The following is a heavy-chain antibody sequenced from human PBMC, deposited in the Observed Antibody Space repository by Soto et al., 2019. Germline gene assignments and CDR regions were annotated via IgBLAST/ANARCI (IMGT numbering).Heavy chain of an antibody. CDR3: ARAGLDYYGMDV. D-gene: IGHD6-6*01. Sequence: QVQLVESGGGVVQPGRSLRLSCAASGFTFSSYGMHWVRQAPGKGLEWVAVIWYDGSNKYYADSVKGRFTISRDNCKNTLYLQMNSLRAEDTAVYYCARAGLDYYGMDVWGQGTTVTVSS. V-gene: IGHV3-33*01. J-gene: IGHJ6*02. CDR1: GFTFSSYG. CDR2: IWYDGSNK.